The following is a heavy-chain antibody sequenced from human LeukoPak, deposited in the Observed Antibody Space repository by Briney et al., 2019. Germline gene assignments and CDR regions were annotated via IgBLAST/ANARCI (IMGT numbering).Heavy chain of an antibody. Sequence: SETLSLTCAVYGGSFSGYYWSWIRQPPGKGLEWIGEINHSGSTNYNPSLKSRVTISVDTSKNQFSLKLSSVTAADTAVYYCAREAGYCSGSSCYFGSYFDYWGQGTLVTVSS. J-gene: IGHJ4*02. D-gene: IGHD2-15*01. CDR1: GGSFSGYY. V-gene: IGHV4-34*01. CDR2: INHSGST. CDR3: AREAGYCSGSSCYFGSYFDY.